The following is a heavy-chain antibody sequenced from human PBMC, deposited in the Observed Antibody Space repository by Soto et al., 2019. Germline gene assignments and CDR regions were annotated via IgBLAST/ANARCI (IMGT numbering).Heavy chain of an antibody. J-gene: IGHJ6*02. CDR1: EYSLTSYW. CDR2: IDPSDSYT. Sequence: PGESLKISGNVSEYSLTSYWISAVRQMPGKVLWCMGRIDPSDSYTNYSPSFQGHVTISADKSISTAYLQWSSLKASDTAMYYCARRKYCSGGSCPHYYYYYGMDVWGQGTTVSVSS. D-gene: IGHD2-15*01. V-gene: IGHV5-10-1*01. CDR3: ARRKYCSGGSCPHYYYYYGMDV.